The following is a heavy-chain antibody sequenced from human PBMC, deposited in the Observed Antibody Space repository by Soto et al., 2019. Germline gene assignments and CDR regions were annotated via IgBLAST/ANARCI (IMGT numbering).Heavy chain of an antibody. CDR2: ISGSGGST. J-gene: IGHJ6*02. CDR1: GFTFSSYA. D-gene: IGHD2-2*01. Sequence: LSLTCAASGFTFSSYAMSWVRQAPGKGLEWVSAISGSGGSTYYADSVKGRFTISRDNSKNTLYLQMNSLRAEDTAVYYCAKDVGVVPALYYYYYYGMDVWGQGTTVTVSS. CDR3: AKDVGVVPALYYYYYYGMDV. V-gene: IGHV3-23*01.